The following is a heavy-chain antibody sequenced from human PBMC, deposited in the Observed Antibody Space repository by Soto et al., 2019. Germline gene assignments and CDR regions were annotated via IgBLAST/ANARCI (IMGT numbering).Heavy chain of an antibody. Sequence: SVKVSCKASGGTFSSYAISWVRQAPGQGLEWMGGIIPIFGTANYAQKFQGRVTITADESTSTAYMELSSLRSEETAVYYCARGLERGIYDILPGYPPSYGMDVWGQGTTVTVS. CDR3: ARGLERGIYDILPGYPPSYGMDV. D-gene: IGHD3-9*01. CDR1: GGTFSSYA. CDR2: IIPIFGTA. J-gene: IGHJ6*02. V-gene: IGHV1-69*13.